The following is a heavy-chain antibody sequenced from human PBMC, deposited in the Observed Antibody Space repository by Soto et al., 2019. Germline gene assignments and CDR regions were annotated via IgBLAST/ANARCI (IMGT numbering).Heavy chain of an antibody. CDR3: ASRSAVAGTVY. D-gene: IGHD6-19*01. V-gene: IGHV3-53*01. Sequence: PGWSLRLSCAASGFTVSSNYMSWVRQAPGKGLEWVSVIYSGGSTYYADSVKGRFTISRDNSKNTLYLQMNSLRAEDTAVYYCASRSAVAGTVYWGQGTLVTVSS. CDR2: IYSGGST. CDR1: GFTVSSNY. J-gene: IGHJ4*02.